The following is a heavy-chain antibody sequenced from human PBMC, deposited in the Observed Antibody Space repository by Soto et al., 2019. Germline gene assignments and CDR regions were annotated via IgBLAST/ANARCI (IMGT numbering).Heavy chain of an antibody. D-gene: IGHD2-2*01. CDR3: ARDCSSTSCYGGHFDY. Sequence: LSLSCEASGVTFGNYGMNWVRHAPGKGLEWVSSISSSGNYMYYADSVKGRFTISRDNAKNSLHLQMNSLRAEDTAVYYCARDCSSTSCYGGHFDYWGQGTLVTVSS. CDR1: GVTFGNYG. CDR2: ISSSGNYM. V-gene: IGHV3-21*01. J-gene: IGHJ4*02.